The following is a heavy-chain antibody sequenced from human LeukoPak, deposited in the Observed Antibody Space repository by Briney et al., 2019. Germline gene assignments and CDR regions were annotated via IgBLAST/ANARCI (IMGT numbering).Heavy chain of an antibody. Sequence: GGSLRLSCAASGFTFSSYAMSWVRQAPGKGLEWVSAISGSGGSTYYADSVKGRFTISRDNAKNTLYLQMNSLRAEDTAVYYCARDPPDYDFWSGHYYYYYGMDVWGQGTTVTVSS. V-gene: IGHV3-23*01. J-gene: IGHJ6*02. CDR1: GFTFSSYA. CDR2: ISGSGGST. D-gene: IGHD3-3*01. CDR3: ARDPPDYDFWSGHYYYYYGMDV.